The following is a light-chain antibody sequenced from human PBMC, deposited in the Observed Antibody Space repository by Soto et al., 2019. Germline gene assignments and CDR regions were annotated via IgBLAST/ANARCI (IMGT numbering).Light chain of an antibody. CDR3: HQYNNWPRT. Sequence: EVAVTQSPATLSVPPGERVTLSCRASQSVSSNLAWYQQKPGRAPRLLIYGASTRATGIPARFSGSGSGTEFTLTISSLQSEDFAVYYCHQYNNWPRTFGRGTKVEIK. J-gene: IGKJ1*01. CDR2: GAS. CDR1: QSVSSN. V-gene: IGKV3-15*01.